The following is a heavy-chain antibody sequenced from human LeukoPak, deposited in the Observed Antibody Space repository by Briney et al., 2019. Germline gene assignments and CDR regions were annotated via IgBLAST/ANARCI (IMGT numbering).Heavy chain of an antibody. V-gene: IGHV4-4*07. J-gene: IGHJ4*02. D-gene: IGHD3-3*01. CDR1: GGSISSYY. CDR3: ASRTYKAMGVVY. Sequence: SETLSLTCTVAGGSISSYYWSWIRQPAGKGLEWIGRIYTSGSTNYNPSLKSRVTMSVDTSKNQFSLKLSSLTAADTAVYYCASRTYKAMGVVYCRQGTLVTVSS. CDR2: IYTSGST.